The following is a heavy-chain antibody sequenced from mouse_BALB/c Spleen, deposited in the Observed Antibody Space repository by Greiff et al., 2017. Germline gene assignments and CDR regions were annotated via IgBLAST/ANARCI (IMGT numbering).Heavy chain of an antibody. V-gene: IGHV1-15*01. CDR3: ARRDDGSCLAY. Sequence: QVHVMQSGAELVRPGASVTLSCKASGYTFTDYEMHWVKQTPVQGLEWIGAIDPETGGTSYTQKFKGKSTMTTDKSYITAYMELRSLTSEDSAVYYCARRDDGSCLAYWGQGTLVTVSA. J-gene: IGHJ3*01. CDR2: IDPETGGT. CDR1: GYTFTDYE. D-gene: IGHD1-1*02.